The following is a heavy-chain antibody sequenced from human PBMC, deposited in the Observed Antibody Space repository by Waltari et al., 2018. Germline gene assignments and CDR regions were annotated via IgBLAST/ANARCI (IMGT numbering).Heavy chain of an antibody. J-gene: IGHJ5*02. D-gene: IGHD2-21*01. CDR1: GGSFSGYY. CDR3: ARSYVIAPNEWFDP. V-gene: IGHV4-34*01. CDR2: INHSGST. Sequence: QVQLQQWGAGLLKPSETLSLTCAVYGGSFSGYYWSWIRQPPGKGLEWIGEINHSGSTNYNPSLKSRVTISVDTSKNQFSLKLSSVTAADTAVYYCARSYVIAPNEWFDPWGQGTLVIVSS.